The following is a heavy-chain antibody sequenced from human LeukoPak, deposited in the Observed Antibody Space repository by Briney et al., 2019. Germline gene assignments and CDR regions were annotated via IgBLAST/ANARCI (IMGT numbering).Heavy chain of an antibody. CDR3: ARAPGHSSILFDY. CDR1: GVSISSSTYY. J-gene: IGHJ4*02. CDR2: IYYDGST. Sequence: PSETLSLTCTVSGVSISSSTYYWGWIRQPPGKGLEWIGNIYYDGSTYYNPSLKSRATISLDTSKNQFSLKLSSATAADTAVLYCARAPGHSSILFDYWGQGTLVTVSS. D-gene: IGHD6-13*01. V-gene: IGHV4-39*07.